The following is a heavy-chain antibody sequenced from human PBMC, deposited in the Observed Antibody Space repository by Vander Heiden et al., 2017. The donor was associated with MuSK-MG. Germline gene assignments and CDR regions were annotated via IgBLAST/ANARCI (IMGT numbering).Heavy chain of an antibody. J-gene: IGHJ5*02. D-gene: IGHD3-22*01. CDR3: ARDPSSGYNWFDP. Sequence: QVQLQESGPGLVKPSETLSLTCTVSGGSISTSYWSWIRPPPGKGLEWIGYIYYSGSTYYNPSLKSRVTISLDTSKNQFSLKLSSVTAADTAVYYCARDPSSGYNWFDPWGQGTLVTVSS. V-gene: IGHV4-59*01. CDR1: GGSISTSY. CDR2: IYYSGST.